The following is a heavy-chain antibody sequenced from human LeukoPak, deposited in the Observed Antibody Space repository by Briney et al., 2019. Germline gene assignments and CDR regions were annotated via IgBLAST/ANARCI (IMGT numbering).Heavy chain of an antibody. CDR3: ARSDPATYYDFWSGPPHYYMDV. CDR1: GGSFSGYY. Sequence: SETLSLTCAVYGGSFSGYYWSWIRQPPGKGLEWIGEINHSGSTNYNPSLKSRVTISVDTSKNQFSLKLSSVTAADTAVYYRARSDPATYYDFWSGPPHYYMDVWGKGTTVTVSS. CDR2: INHSGST. D-gene: IGHD3-3*01. J-gene: IGHJ6*03. V-gene: IGHV4-34*01.